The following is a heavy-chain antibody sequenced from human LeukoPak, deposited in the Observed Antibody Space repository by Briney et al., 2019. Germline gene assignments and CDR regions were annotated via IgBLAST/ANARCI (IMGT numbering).Heavy chain of an antibody. J-gene: IGHJ4*02. CDR2: IDWDDDK. D-gene: IGHD6-13*01. CDR3: ARIRGSRYYFDY. Sequence: SGPTLVNPTQTLTLTCTFSGFSLSTSGMCVSWIRHPPGKALEWLARIDWDDDKYYSTSLKTRLTISKDTSKNQVVLTMTNMDPVDTATYYCARIRGSRYYFDYWGQGTLVTVSS. CDR1: GFSLSTSGMC. V-gene: IGHV2-70*11.